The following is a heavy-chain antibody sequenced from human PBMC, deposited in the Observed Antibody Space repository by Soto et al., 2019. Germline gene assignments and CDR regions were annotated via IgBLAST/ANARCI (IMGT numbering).Heavy chain of an antibody. V-gene: IGHV1-3*01. Sequence: QVQLVQSGAEVKKPGASVKVSCKASGYTFTSYAMHWVRQAPGQRLEWMGWINAGNGNTKYSQKFQGRVTITRDTSASTAYMELSSLRSEDTAVYYYARGGTSVWQIFDYRGQGTRVTVSS. CDR1: GYTFTSYA. CDR2: INAGNGNT. CDR3: ARGGTSVWQIFDY. J-gene: IGHJ4*02. D-gene: IGHD1-7*01.